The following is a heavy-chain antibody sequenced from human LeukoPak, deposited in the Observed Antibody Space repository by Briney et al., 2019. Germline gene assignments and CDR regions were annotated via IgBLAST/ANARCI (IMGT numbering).Heavy chain of an antibody. Sequence: SETLSLTCTVSGGSISSSSYYWGWIRQPPGEGLEWIGSIYYSGSTYYNPSLKSRVTISVDTSKNQFSLKLSSVTAADTAVYYCARGVWLQDDAFDIWGQGTMVTVSS. CDR3: ARGVWLQDDAFDI. D-gene: IGHD5-24*01. CDR2: IYYSGST. CDR1: GGSISSSSYY. V-gene: IGHV4-39*07. J-gene: IGHJ3*02.